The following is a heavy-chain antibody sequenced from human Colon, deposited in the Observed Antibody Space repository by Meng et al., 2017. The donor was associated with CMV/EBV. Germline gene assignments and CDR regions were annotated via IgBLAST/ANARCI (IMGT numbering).Heavy chain of an antibody. V-gene: IGHV3-66*02. J-gene: IGHJ6*02. CDR3: ARVMTTITTLAKDV. D-gene: IGHD5-24*01. CDR2: SYYGGNT. Sequence: GESLKISCAASGFSVTNNYFTWVRQAPGKGLERVAVSYYGGNTYYADSVKGRFTTSRDNSKNSLYLQMNSLRGEDTAVYYCARVMTTITTLAKDVWGQGTTVTVSS. CDR1: GFSVTNNY.